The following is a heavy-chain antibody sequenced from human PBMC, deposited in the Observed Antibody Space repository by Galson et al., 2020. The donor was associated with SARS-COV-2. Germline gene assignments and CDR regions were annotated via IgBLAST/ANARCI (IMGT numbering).Heavy chain of an antibody. CDR3: ARDQFGWLQLQGYFDY. Sequence: SETLSLTCTVSGGSTSSYYWSWIRQPAGKGLEWIGRIYTSGSTNYNPSLKSRVTMSVDTSKNQFSLKLSSVTAADTAVYYCARDQFGWLQLQGYFDYWGQGTLVTVSS. J-gene: IGHJ4*02. CDR2: IYTSGST. CDR1: GGSTSSYY. V-gene: IGHV4-4*07. D-gene: IGHD5-12*01.